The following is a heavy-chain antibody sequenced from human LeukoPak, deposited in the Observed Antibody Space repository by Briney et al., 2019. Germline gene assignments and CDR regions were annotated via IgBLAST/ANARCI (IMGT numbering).Heavy chain of an antibody. CDR2: LIENGATT. CDR3: VKDAPNGSVDF. V-gene: IGHV3-23*01. Sequence: GGSLRLSCAASGFTFSSHAMSWVRRAPGKGLEWVSGLIENGATTYYADSVKGRFTISRDNARNSLYLEMTSLRPEDTAVYYCVKDAPNGSVDFWGRGTLVTVSS. D-gene: IGHD2-8*01. CDR1: GFTFSSHA. J-gene: IGHJ4*02.